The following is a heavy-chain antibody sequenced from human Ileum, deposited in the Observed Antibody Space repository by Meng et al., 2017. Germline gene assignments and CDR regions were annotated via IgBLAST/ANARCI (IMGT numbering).Heavy chain of an antibody. CDR3: AKDGTSGSYLGLYY. V-gene: IGHV6-1*01. D-gene: IGHD1-26*01. CDR2: TYYRSKWYN. Sequence: QVQLQQSGPGPVKPSQTLSLTCSISGDSVSSNSSAWNWIRHSPSRGLEWLGRTYYRSKWYNDYAVSVKSRITINPDTFKNQFSLQLNSVTPEDTAVYYCAKDGTSGSYLGLYYWGQGTLVTVSS. J-gene: IGHJ4*02. CDR1: GDSVSSNSSA.